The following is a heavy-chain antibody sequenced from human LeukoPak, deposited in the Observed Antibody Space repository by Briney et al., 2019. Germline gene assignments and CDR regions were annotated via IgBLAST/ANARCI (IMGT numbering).Heavy chain of an antibody. Sequence: SETLPLTRAVSGGSLSSSSYYWAWIRQPPGKGLEWIGSIYHDGSTYSNPSLEGRVTISVDTSKNQFSLKLTSVTAADTAMYHCARRAHVGEPAAWGQGTLVTVSS. V-gene: IGHV4-39*01. CDR3: ARRAHVGEPAA. CDR1: GGSLSSSSYY. J-gene: IGHJ5*02. D-gene: IGHD2-15*01. CDR2: IYHDGST.